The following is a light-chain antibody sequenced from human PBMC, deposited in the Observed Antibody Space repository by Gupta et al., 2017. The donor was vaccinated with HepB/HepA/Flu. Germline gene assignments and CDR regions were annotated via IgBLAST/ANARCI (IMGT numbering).Light chain of an antibody. CDR2: GAS. CDR1: QSVSSN. CDR3: QQDKNWPPIT. Sequence: EIVMTQSPATLSVSPGERATLSCRASQSVSSNLAWYQQKPGQAPRLLIYGASTRATGIPARFSGSGYGTEFTLTISSRQSEDFAVYYCQQDKNWPPITFGRGTKVEIK. J-gene: IGKJ4*01. V-gene: IGKV3-15*01.